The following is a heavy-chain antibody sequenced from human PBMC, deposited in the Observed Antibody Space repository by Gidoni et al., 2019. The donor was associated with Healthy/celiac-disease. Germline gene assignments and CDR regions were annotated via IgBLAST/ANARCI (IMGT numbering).Heavy chain of an antibody. V-gene: IGHV3-74*01. J-gene: IGHJ6*02. Sequence: EVQLVESGGGLVQPGGSLRLSCAASGFTFSSYWMHWVRQAPGKGLVWVSRINSDGSSTSYADSVKGRFTISRDNAKNTLYLQMNSLRAEDTAVYYCARDGGIAVAGLYYYYYYGMDVWGQGTTVTVSS. CDR1: GFTFSSYW. CDR3: ARDGGIAVAGLYYYYYYGMDV. CDR2: INSDGSST. D-gene: IGHD6-19*01.